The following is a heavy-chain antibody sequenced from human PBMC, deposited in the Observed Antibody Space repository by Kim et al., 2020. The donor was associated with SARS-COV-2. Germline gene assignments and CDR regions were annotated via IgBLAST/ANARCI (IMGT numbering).Heavy chain of an antibody. D-gene: IGHD6-13*01. CDR2: ISSSSSYI. CDR1: GFTFSSYS. CDR3: ARGYSSSWYAPSWFDP. Sequence: GGSLRLSCAASGFTFSSYSMNWVRQAPGKGLEWVSSISSSSSYIYYADSVKGRFTISRDNAKNSLYLQMNSLRAEDTAVYYCARGYSSSWYAPSWFDPWGQGTLVSVRS. V-gene: IGHV3-21*01. J-gene: IGHJ5*02.